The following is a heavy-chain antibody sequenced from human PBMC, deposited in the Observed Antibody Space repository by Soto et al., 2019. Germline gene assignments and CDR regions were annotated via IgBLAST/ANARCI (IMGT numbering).Heavy chain of an antibody. CDR1: GYTFTSYD. Sequence: QVQLVQSGAEVKKPGASVKVSCKASGYTFTSYDINWVRQATGQGLEWMGWMNPNSGNTGYAQKFPGRVTMTRNTSISTAYMELSSLRSEDTAVYYCARESGYSSSWSYYYYMDVWGKGTTVTVSS. V-gene: IGHV1-8*01. J-gene: IGHJ6*03. CDR2: MNPNSGNT. CDR3: ARESGYSSSWSYYYYMDV. D-gene: IGHD6-13*01.